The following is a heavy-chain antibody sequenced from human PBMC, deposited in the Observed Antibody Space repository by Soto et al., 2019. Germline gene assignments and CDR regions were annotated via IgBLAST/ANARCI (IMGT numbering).Heavy chain of an antibody. D-gene: IGHD3-3*01. CDR3: ARSYDSWSGYYPRFDP. V-gene: IGHV4-59*01. CDR1: GGSISFSY. J-gene: IGHJ5*02. CDR2: IYYTGST. Sequence: SETLSLTCTVSGGSISFSYWSWIRQSPGRGLEWIGYIYYTGSTNYNPSLKSRVIMSLDTSKNQFSLKLSSVTAADTAVYYCARSYDSWSGYYPRFDPWGQGTQVTVS.